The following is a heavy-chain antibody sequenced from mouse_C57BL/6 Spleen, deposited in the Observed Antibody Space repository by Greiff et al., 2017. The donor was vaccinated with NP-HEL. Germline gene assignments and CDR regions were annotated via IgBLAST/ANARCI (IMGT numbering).Heavy chain of an antibody. D-gene: IGHD1-2*01. V-gene: IGHV1-55*01. CDR2: IYPGSGST. CDR3: ARDYGHYYAMDY. Sequence: QVQLQQSGAELVKPGASVKMSCKASGYTFTSYWITWVKQRPGQGLEWIGDIYPGSGSTNYNEKFKSKATLTVDTSSSTAYMQLSSLTSEDSAVYYCARDYGHYYAMDYWGQGTSVTVSS. CDR1: GYTFTSYW. J-gene: IGHJ4*01.